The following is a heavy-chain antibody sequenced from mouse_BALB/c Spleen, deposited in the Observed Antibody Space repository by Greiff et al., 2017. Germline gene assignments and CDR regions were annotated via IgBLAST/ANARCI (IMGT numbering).Heavy chain of an antibody. Sequence: EVQRVESGGGLVQPGGSRKLSCAASGFTFSSFGMHWVRQAPEKGLEWVAYISSGSSTIYYADTVKGRFTISRDNPKNTLFLQMTSLRSEDTAMYYCARGRFAYWGQGTLVTVSA. V-gene: IGHV5-17*02. CDR1: GFTFSSFG. J-gene: IGHJ3*01. CDR2: ISSGSSTI. CDR3: ARGRFAY.